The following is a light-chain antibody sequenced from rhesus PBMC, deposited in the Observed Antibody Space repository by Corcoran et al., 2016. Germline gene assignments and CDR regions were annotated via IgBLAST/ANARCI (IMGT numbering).Light chain of an antibody. V-gene: IGKV1S14*01. CDR2: DAS. CDR1: QGIGIY. Sequence: DIQMTQSPSSLSASVGDTVTITCQASQGIGIYVAWYQQKPGKAPKALIYDASYLQGGVPSRFSGSGSWTDFTLTIGSLQPEDFATYYCQQHNSFPLTFGGGTKVEIE. J-gene: IGKJ4*01. CDR3: QQHNSFPLT.